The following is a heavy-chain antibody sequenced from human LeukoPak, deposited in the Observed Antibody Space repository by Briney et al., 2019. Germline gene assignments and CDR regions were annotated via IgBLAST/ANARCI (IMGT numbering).Heavy chain of an antibody. CDR2: ISSSSSYI. Sequence: GGSLRLSCAASGFTFSSYSMNWVRQAPGKGLEWVSSISSSSSYIYYADSVKGRFTISRDNAKNSLYLQMNSLRAEDTAVYYCARGYYDSSGWGSYFDYWGQGTLVTVSS. D-gene: IGHD3-22*01. J-gene: IGHJ4*02. CDR3: ARGYYDSSGWGSYFDY. V-gene: IGHV3-21*01. CDR1: GFTFSSYS.